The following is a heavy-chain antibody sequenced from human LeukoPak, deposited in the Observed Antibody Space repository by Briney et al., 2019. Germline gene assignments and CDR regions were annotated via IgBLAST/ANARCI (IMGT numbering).Heavy chain of an antibody. J-gene: IGHJ5*02. V-gene: IGHV4-38-2*02. D-gene: IGHD5-18*01. Sequence: SETLSLTCTVSGYSISSGYYWGWIRPPPGKGLEWIGSFYPSGTTYYNPSLESRVTISVDTSQNQFSLKLSSVTAADTAVYYCARRAGYSYGLNWFDPWGQGTLVTVSS. CDR3: ARRAGYSYGLNWFDP. CDR1: GYSISSGYY. CDR2: FYPSGTT.